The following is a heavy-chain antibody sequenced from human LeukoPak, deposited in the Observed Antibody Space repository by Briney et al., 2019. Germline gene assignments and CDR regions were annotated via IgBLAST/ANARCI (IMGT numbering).Heavy chain of an antibody. V-gene: IGHV1-46*01. D-gene: IGHD5-18*01. CDR1: GYTFTGYY. Sequence: ASVKVSCKASGYTFTGYYMHWVRQAPGQGLEWMGIINPSGGSTSYAQKFQGRVTMTRDTSTSTVYMELSSLRSEDTAVYYCARSPAMGPPFDYWGQGTLVTVSS. CDR2: INPSGGST. CDR3: ARSPAMGPPFDY. J-gene: IGHJ4*02.